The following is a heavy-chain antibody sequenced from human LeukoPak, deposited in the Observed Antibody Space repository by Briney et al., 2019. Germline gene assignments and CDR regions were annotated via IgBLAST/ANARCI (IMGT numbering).Heavy chain of an antibody. CDR2: IRYDGSNK. Sequence: GGSLRLSCAASGFTYSSYGMHWVRQDPGKGLEWVAFIRYDGSNKYYADSVKGRFTISRDNSKNTLYLQMNSLRAEDTAVYYCAKDKVPDFWSGYYPPQDYWGQGTLVTVRS. CDR1: GFTYSSYG. CDR3: AKDKVPDFWSGYYPPQDY. V-gene: IGHV3-30*02. D-gene: IGHD3-3*01. J-gene: IGHJ4*02.